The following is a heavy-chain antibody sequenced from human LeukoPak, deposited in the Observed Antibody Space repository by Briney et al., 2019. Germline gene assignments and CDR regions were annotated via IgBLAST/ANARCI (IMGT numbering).Heavy chain of an antibody. Sequence: SETLSLTCTVSGGSISSYYWSWIREPPGKGLEWIGYIYYSGSTNYNPSLESRVTISVDTSKNQFSLKLSSVTAADTAVYYCARLGYYYDSSGYYSGYFDYWGQGTLVTVSS. J-gene: IGHJ4*02. CDR1: GGSISSYY. D-gene: IGHD3-22*01. CDR3: ARLGYYYDSSGYYSGYFDY. V-gene: IGHV4-59*01. CDR2: IYYSGST.